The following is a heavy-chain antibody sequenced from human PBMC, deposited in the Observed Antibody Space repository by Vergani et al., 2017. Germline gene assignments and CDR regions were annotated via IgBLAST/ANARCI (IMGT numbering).Heavy chain of an antibody. V-gene: IGHV4-39*07. CDR1: GGSISSSSYY. J-gene: IGHJ4*02. D-gene: IGHD5-12*01. CDR3: ARGFEYSGYDFGLDY. Sequence: QLQLQESGPGLVKPSETLSLTCTVSGGSISSSSYYWGWIRQPPGKGLEWIGSIYYSGSTYYNPSLKSRVTISVDTSKNQFSLKLSSVTAADTAVYYCARGFEYSGYDFGLDYWGQGTLVTVSS. CDR2: IYYSGST.